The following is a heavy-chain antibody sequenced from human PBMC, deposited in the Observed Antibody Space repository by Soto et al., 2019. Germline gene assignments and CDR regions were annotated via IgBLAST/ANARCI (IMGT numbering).Heavy chain of an antibody. CDR3: ARDLPLGYYDFWSGYPPNYYYGMDV. V-gene: IGHV1-18*01. J-gene: IGHJ6*01. D-gene: IGHD3-3*01. CDR1: GYTFTSYG. Sequence: ASVKVSCKASGYTFTSYGISWVRQAPGQGLEWMGWISAYNGNTNYAQKLQGRVTMTTDTSTSTAYMELRSLRSDDPAVYYCARDLPLGYYDFWSGYPPNYYYGMDVWGQGTTVTVSS. CDR2: ISAYNGNT.